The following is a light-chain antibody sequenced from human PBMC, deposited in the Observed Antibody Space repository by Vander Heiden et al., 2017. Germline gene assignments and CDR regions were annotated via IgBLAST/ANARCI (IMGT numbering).Light chain of an antibody. CDR3: QAWDTSTAWKV. CDR1: KLGDKY. CDR2: QDN. Sequence: SYELTHLPSVSVSPGQTASITCSGDKLGDKYACWYQQKPGQSPLLVIYQDNKRPSGIPERFSGSNSGNTATLTISGTQAMDEADYYCQAWDTSTAWKVFGGGTKLTVL. J-gene: IGLJ2*01. V-gene: IGLV3-1*01.